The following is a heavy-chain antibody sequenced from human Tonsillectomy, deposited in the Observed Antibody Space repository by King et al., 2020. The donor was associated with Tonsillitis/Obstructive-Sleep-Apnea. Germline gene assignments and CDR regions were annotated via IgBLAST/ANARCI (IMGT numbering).Heavy chain of an antibody. CDR2: ILFVGSNK. Sequence: VQLVESGGGVVQPGRFLRLSCAASGFTFSSYGMHWVRKAPGKGLEWVAVILFVGSNKYYADSVKGRFTISRDNSKNTLYLQMNSLRAEDTAVYYCARDYEGDYFDYWGQGTLVTVSS. J-gene: IGHJ4*02. V-gene: IGHV3-33*01. D-gene: IGHD5-12*01. CDR3: ARDYEGDYFDY. CDR1: GFTFSSYG.